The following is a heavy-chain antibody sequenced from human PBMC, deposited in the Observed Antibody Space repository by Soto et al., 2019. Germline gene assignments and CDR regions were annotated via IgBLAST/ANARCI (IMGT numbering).Heavy chain of an antibody. Sequence: QVQLVESGGGVVQPGRSLRLSCAASGFTFSSYGMHWVRQAPGKGLEWVAVIWYDGSEKYYVDSVKGRFTISRDNAKNSLYLQMNSLRAEDTAVYYCARVYYYGMDVWGQGTTVTVSS. CDR2: IWYDGSEK. CDR3: ARVYYYGMDV. J-gene: IGHJ6*02. CDR1: GFTFSSYG. V-gene: IGHV3-33*01.